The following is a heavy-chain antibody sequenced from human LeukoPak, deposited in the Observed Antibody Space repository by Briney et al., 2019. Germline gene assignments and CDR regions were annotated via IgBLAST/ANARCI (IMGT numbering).Heavy chain of an antibody. CDR2: ISGSGGST. D-gene: IGHD6-6*01. J-gene: IGHJ3*02. CDR1: GFTFSGYA. CDR3: ARIPYSSSLTDAFDI. Sequence: GGSLRLSCAASGFTFSGYAMSWVRQAPGKGLEWVSAISGSGGSTYYADSVKGRFTISRDNSKNTLYLQMNSLRGEDTAVYYCARIPYSSSLTDAFDIWGQGTMVTVYS. V-gene: IGHV3-23*01.